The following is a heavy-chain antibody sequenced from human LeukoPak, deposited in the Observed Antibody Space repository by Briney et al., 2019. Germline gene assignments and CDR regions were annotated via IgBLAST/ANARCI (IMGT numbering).Heavy chain of an antibody. CDR1: GYTLTELS. V-gene: IGHV1-24*01. Sequence: GASVKVSCKVSGYTLTELSMHWVRQAPGKGLEWMGGFDPEDGETIYAQKFQGRVTMTEDTSTDTAYMELSSLRSEDTAVHYCATGRWELQGMIFDYWGQGTLVTVSS. CDR3: ATGRWELQGMIFDY. CDR2: FDPEDGET. J-gene: IGHJ4*02. D-gene: IGHD1-26*01.